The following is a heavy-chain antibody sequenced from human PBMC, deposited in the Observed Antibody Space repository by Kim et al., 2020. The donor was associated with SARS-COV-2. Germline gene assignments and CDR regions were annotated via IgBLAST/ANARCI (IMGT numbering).Heavy chain of an antibody. J-gene: IGHJ6*02. V-gene: IGHV3-21*01. Sequence: GGSLRLSCAASGFTFNIYSMNWVRQAPGKGLEWVSSITSSSSYIYYADSVKGRFTISRDDAKNSLYLQMNSLRAEDTAVYYCARDSTGVYYGMDVWGQGTTVTVSS. CDR3: ARDSTGVYYGMDV. CDR2: ITSSSSYI. CDR1: GFTFNIYS. D-gene: IGHD1-1*01.